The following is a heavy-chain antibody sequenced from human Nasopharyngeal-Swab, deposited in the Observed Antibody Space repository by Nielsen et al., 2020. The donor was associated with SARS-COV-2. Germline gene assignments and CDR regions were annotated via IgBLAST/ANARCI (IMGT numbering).Heavy chain of an antibody. D-gene: IGHD1-26*01. CDR1: GYTFTSYY. CDR2: INPSGGST. CDR3: ATEWAYLRNSGSFRYLGY. J-gene: IGHJ4*02. V-gene: IGHV1-46*01. Sequence: ASVKVSCKASGYTFTSYYMHWVRQAPGQGLEWMGIINPSGGSTSYAQKFQGRVTMTEDTSTDTAYMELSSLRTEETAVYYCATEWAYLRNSGSFRYLGYWGQGTLVTVSS.